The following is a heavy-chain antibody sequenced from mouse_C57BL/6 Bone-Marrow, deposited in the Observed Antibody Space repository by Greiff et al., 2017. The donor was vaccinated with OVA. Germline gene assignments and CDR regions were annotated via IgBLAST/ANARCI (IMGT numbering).Heavy chain of an antibody. CDR3: ARQGGRGYFDY. V-gene: IGHV5-12*01. CDR1: GFTFSDYY. CDR2: ISNGGGST. Sequence: EVQVVESGGGLVQPGGSLKLSCAASGFTFSDYYMYWVRQTPEKRLEWVAYISNGGGSTYYPDTVKGRFTISRDNAKNTLYLQMSRLKSEDTAMYYCARQGGRGYFDYWGKGTTLTVSS. J-gene: IGHJ2*01.